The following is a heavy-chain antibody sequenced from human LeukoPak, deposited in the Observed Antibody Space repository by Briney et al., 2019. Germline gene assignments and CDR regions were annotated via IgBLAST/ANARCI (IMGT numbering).Heavy chain of an antibody. D-gene: IGHD3-3*01. V-gene: IGHV4-39*07. CDR1: GGSISSSSYY. J-gene: IGHJ5*02. Sequence: KSSETLSLTCTVSGGSISSSSYYWSWIRQPPGKGLEWIGEINHSGSTNYNPSLKSRVTISVDTSKNQFSLKLSSVTAADTAVYYCARGLHFSDFWSGFNWFDPWGQGTLVTVSS. CDR2: INHSGST. CDR3: ARGLHFSDFWSGFNWFDP.